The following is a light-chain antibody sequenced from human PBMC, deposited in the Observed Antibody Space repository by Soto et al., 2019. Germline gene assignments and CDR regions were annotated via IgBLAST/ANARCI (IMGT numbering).Light chain of an antibody. CDR2: AAS. CDR3: QQSFSIPPMYT. CDR1: QTISNY. Sequence: DLEMTQSPSSLSASVGDRVTITCRASQTISNYLNWYQQKPGKAPKLLVYAASSLQSGVPSRFSGSGSGTHFTLTISSLQPEDYATYYCQQSFSIPPMYTFGQGTKLEFK. J-gene: IGKJ2*01. V-gene: IGKV1-39*01.